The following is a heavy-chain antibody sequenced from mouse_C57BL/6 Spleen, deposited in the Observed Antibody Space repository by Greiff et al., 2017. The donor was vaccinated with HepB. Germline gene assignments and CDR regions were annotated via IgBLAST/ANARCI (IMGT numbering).Heavy chain of an antibody. CDR2: IDPETGGT. CDR1: GYTLTDYE. J-gene: IGHJ2*01. V-gene: IGHV1-15*01. CDR3: TRPLILDY. Sequence: VQLQQSGAELVRPGASVTLSCKASGYTLTDYEMHWVKQTPVHGLEWIGAIDPETGGTAYNQKFKGKAILTADKSSSTAYMELRSLTSEDSAVYYCTRPLILDYWGQGTTLTVSS.